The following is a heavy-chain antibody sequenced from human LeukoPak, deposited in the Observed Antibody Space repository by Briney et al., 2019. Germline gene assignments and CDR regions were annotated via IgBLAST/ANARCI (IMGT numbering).Heavy chain of an antibody. CDR3: AREDGIAVAGTDAFDI. V-gene: IGHV7-4-1*01. J-gene: IGHJ3*02. D-gene: IGHD6-19*01. CDR1: GYTFTSYA. CDR2: INTNTGNP. Sequence: ASVKVSCKASGYTFTSYAMNWVRQAPGQGLEWMGWINTNTGNPTYAQGFTGRFVFSLDTSVSTAYLQICSLKAEDTAVYYRAREDGIAVAGTDAFDIWGQGTMVTVSS.